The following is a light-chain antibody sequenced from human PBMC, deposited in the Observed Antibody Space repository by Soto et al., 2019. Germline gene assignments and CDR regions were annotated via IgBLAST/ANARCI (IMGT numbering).Light chain of an antibody. CDR1: SSDVGSYNF. Sequence: QSALTQPASVSGSPGQSIIISCTGTSSDVGSYNFVSWYQQHPGKAPKLMIYEVSKRPSGVSNRFSGSKSGNTASLTISGLQPEDEADYYCCSYAGNSGVFGGGTTVPVL. CDR3: CSYAGNSGV. CDR2: EVS. V-gene: IGLV2-23*02. J-gene: IGLJ3*02.